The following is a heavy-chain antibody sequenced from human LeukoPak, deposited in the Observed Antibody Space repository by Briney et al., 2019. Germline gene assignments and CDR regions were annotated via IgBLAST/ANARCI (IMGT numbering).Heavy chain of an antibody. CDR3: ARDLLPDPDRFDP. J-gene: IGHJ5*02. CDR2: INPNSGGT. V-gene: IGHV1-2*02. D-gene: IGHD2-21*01. CDR1: GYTFTGYY. Sequence: ASVKVSCKASGYTFTGYYMHWVRQAPGQGLEWMGWINPNSGGTNYGQKFQGRVTMTRDTSISTAYMELSSLTSDDTAVYYCARDLLPDPDRFDPWGQGTLVTVSS.